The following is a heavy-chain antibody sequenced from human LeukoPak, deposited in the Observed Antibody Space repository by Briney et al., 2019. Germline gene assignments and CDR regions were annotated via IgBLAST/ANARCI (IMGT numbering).Heavy chain of an antibody. V-gene: IGHV4-61*01. D-gene: IGHD3-9*01. Sequence: SETLSLTCTVSGGSISSSSYYWSWIRQPPGKGLEWIGYIYYSGSTNYNPSLKSRVTISVDTSKNQFSLKLSSVTAADTAVYYCAREKEDYDILTGYYNPYYYYYYMDVWGKGATVTVSS. CDR1: GGSISSSSYY. J-gene: IGHJ6*03. CDR3: AREKEDYDILTGYYNPYYYYYYMDV. CDR2: IYYSGST.